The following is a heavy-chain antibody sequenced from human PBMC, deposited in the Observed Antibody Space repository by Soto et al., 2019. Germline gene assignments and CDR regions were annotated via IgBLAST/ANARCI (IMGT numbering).Heavy chain of an antibody. CDR3: TRVPTMIVVVPHDDAFDI. D-gene: IGHD3-22*01. CDR1: GFTFTTAW. V-gene: IGHV3-15*07. CDR2: IKSKTDGGTS. Sequence: GGSLRLSCAASGFTFTTAWINWVRQAPGKGLEWVGRIKSKTDGGTSDFAAPVRGRFAISRDDSKSMVYLQMNSLKTEDTAVYYCTRVPTMIVVVPHDDAFDIWGQGTMVTVSS. J-gene: IGHJ3*02.